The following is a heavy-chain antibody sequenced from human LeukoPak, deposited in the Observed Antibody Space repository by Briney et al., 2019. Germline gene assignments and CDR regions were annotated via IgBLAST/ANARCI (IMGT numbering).Heavy chain of an antibody. CDR3: ARGSRGYSYGH. CDR2: INHSGST. D-gene: IGHD5-18*01. J-gene: IGHJ4*02. V-gene: IGHV4-39*07. Sequence: SETLSLTCTVSGGSISSTSYYWGWIRQPPGKGLEWIGEINHSGSTNYNPSLKSRVTISVDTSKNQFSLKLSSVTAADTAVYYCARGSRGYSYGHWGQGTLVTVSS. CDR1: GGSISSTSYY.